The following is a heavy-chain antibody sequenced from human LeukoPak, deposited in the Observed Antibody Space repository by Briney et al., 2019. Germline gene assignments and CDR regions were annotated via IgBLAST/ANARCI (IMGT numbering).Heavy chain of an antibody. CDR3: ARDPRPTYGGGWDLLGEIDY. CDR2: INPNTGGT. D-gene: IGHD2-21*01. Sequence: ASVKVSCKASGYTFIGYYVHWVRQAPGQGLEWMGWINPNTGGTNYAQKFQGRVTMTRDTSINTAYMELSRLGSDDTAVYYCARDPRPTYGGGWDLLGEIDYWGKGTLVTVSS. J-gene: IGHJ4*02. CDR1: GYTFIGYY. V-gene: IGHV1-2*02.